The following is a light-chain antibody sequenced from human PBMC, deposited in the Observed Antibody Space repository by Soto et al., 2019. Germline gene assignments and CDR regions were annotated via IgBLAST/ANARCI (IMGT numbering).Light chain of an antibody. J-gene: IGKJ2*01. CDR3: MQGPRWPPVT. V-gene: IGKV2-30*01. CDR2: RAS. Sequence: DVVMTQSPLSLPVTLGEPASISCRSSQSLLFIDGNSYLSLFQQRPGQSPRRLIYRASNRDSGVPDRFSGSGAGTDFTLKISRVEAEDVGVYFCMQGPRWPPVTFGPGTKLEIK. CDR1: QSLLFIDGNSY.